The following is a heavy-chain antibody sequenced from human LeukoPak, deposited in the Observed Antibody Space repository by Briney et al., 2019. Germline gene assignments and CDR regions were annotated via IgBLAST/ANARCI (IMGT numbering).Heavy chain of an antibody. D-gene: IGHD3-10*01. Sequence: TGGSLRLSCAASGFTFSSYAMSWVRQAPGKGLEWVSAISGSGGSTYYADSVKGRFTISRDNSKNTLYLQMNSLRAEDTAVYYCAKYPPDDYYGSGSYIYFDYWGQGTLVTVSS. CDR2: ISGSGGST. CDR1: GFTFSSYA. J-gene: IGHJ4*02. V-gene: IGHV3-23*01. CDR3: AKYPPDDYYGSGSYIYFDY.